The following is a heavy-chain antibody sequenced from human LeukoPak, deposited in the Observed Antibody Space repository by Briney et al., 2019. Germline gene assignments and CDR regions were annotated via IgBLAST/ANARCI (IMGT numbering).Heavy chain of an antibody. D-gene: IGHD6-19*01. Sequence: GGSLRLSCAASGFTFSDYYMNWIRQAPGKGLEWVSYISSSGSAIYYADSVKGRFTISRDNAKNSLYLQMNSLRAEDTAVYYCARDSSGWYHWFDPWGQGTLVTVSS. CDR3: ARDSSGWYHWFDP. CDR2: ISSSGSAI. J-gene: IGHJ5*02. CDR1: GFTFSDYY. V-gene: IGHV3-11*04.